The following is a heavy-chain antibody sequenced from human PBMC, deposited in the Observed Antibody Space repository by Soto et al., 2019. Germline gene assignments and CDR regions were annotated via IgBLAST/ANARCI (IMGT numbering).Heavy chain of an antibody. CDR2: INHSGST. CDR1: GGSFSGYY. D-gene: IGHD3-10*01. CDR3: ASLKLYYGSGSYDWCDP. Sequence: PETLSLTCAVYGGSFSGYYWSWIRQPPGKGLEWIGEINHSGSTTTNPSPRSRVPIPVDTSKNQFSLKLSPVPARDTAVYTGASLKLYYGSGSYDWCDPWGKGTLVTVSS. V-gene: IGHV4-34*01. J-gene: IGHJ5*02.